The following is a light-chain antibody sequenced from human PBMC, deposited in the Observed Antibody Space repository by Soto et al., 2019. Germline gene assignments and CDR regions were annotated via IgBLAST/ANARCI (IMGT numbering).Light chain of an antibody. J-gene: IGKJ1*01. CDR1: QSLGDN. V-gene: IGKV3-15*01. CDR2: RAS. CDR3: HQYTNWPPWT. Sequence: EIVMTQSPATLAVSPGDTATLSCRASQSLGDNLAWYQQKPGQGPRLLIFRASSRAKGVPARFSASGSGTEVTLTISGLQSEDFAVYYCHQYTNWPPWTFGPGTKVVIK.